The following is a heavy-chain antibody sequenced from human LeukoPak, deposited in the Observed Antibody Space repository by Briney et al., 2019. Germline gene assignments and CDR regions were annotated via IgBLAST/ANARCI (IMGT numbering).Heavy chain of an antibody. CDR2: ISGNSIST. J-gene: IGHJ4*02. Sequence: GGSLRLSCAASGFTFSDYYMSWIRQAPGKGLEWVSVISGNSISTYYADSAKGRFTISRDNSKNTLYLQMNSLRAEDTAVYYCAKESPHFDYWGQGTLVTVSS. V-gene: IGHV3-23*01. CDR1: GFTFSDYY. CDR3: AKESPHFDY.